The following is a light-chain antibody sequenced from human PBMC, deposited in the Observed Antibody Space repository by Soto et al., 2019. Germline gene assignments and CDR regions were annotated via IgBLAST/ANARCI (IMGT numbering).Light chain of an antibody. CDR1: SSDVGSYNY. J-gene: IGLJ2*01. CDR2: DVS. CDR3: SSYTTSSTHVV. Sequence: QSVLTQPASVSGSPGQSITISCTGTSSDVGSYNYVSWYQQYPGKAPKLMIYDVSNRPSGVSYRCSGSKSGNTASLTISGLQAEDAADYDCSSYTTSSTHVVFGGGTKLTGL. V-gene: IGLV2-14*01.